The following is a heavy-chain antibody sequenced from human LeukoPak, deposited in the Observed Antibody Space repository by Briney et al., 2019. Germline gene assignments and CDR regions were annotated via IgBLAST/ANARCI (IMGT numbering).Heavy chain of an antibody. Sequence: PGGSLRLSCAASGFTFSSYGMHWVRQAPGKGLEWVAFIRYDGSNKYYADSVKGRFTISRDNSKNTLYLQMNSLGAEDTAVYYCANFYSGSYNYWGQGTLVTVSS. CDR1: GFTFSSYG. V-gene: IGHV3-30*02. J-gene: IGHJ4*02. CDR2: IRYDGSNK. D-gene: IGHD1-26*01. CDR3: ANFYSGSYNY.